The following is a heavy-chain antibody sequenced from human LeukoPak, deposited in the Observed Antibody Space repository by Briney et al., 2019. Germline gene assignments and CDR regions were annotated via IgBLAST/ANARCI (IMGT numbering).Heavy chain of an antibody. V-gene: IGHV1-18*01. D-gene: IGHD2-15*01. CDR3: ARDLRPYCSGGSCYLGFY. CDR1: GYTFTSYG. J-gene: IGHJ4*02. Sequence: GASVKVSCKASGYTFTSYGISWVRQAPEQGLEWMGWISAYNGNTNYAQKLQGRVTMTTDTSTSTAYMELRSLRSDDTAVYYCARDLRPYCSGGSCYLGFYWGQGTLVTVSS. CDR2: ISAYNGNT.